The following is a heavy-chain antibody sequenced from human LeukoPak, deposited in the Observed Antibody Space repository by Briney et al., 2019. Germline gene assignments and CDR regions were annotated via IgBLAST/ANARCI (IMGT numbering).Heavy chain of an antibody. V-gene: IGHV3-23*01. D-gene: IGHD4-23*01. J-gene: IGHJ4*02. CDR3: ARDPIGGNLDY. CDR1: GFTFSSYA. Sequence: GGSLRLSCAASGFTFSSYAMSWVRQAPGKGLEWVSVISGSGGYTYYADSVKGRFTISRDNSKNTLYLQMNSLRAEDTAVYYCARDPIGGNLDYWGQGTLVTVSS. CDR2: ISGSGGYT.